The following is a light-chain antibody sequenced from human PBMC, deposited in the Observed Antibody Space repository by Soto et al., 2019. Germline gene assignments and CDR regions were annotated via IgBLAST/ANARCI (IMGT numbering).Light chain of an antibody. V-gene: IGLV2-14*01. J-gene: IGLJ2*01. CDR2: EVT. CDR3: TSYSSSSPVL. CDR1: SSDVGAYNY. Sequence: QSALTQPASVSGSLGQSITISCTGTSSDVGAYNYVSWYKQHPDKAPKLLIFEVTNRPSGVSGRFSGSKSGITASLSISGLQPEDEADYYCTSYSSSSPVLFGGGTQLTVL.